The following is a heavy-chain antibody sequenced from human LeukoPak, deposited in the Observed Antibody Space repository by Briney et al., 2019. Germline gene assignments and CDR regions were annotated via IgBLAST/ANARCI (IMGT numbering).Heavy chain of an antibody. CDR2: IYPGDSDT. D-gene: IGHD5-18*01. CDR3: ARRGYSYGYGFDY. CDR1: GYSFTSYW. Sequence: GESLKISCRVSGYSFTSYWIGWVRQMPGKGLEWMGIIYPGDSDTRYSPSFQGQVTISVDKSISTAYLQWSSLKASDTAMYYCARRGYSYGYGFDYWGQGTLVTVSS. J-gene: IGHJ4*02. V-gene: IGHV5-51*01.